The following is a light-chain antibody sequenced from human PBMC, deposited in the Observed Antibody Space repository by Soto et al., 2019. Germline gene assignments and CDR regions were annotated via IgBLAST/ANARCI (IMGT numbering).Light chain of an antibody. CDR2: SAS. CDR1: RTVDGNY. V-gene: IGKV3-20*01. CDR3: QQYGSSST. Sequence: PGERGTLSCRASRTVDGNYLAWYHQKPGQAPRLLIHSASTRAPGIPDRFSASGAGTDFTLTISRLETEDFAVYYCQQYGSSSTFGQGTRLEI. J-gene: IGKJ5*01.